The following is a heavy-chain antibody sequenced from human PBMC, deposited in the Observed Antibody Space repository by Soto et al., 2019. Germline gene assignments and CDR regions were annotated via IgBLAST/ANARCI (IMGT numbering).Heavy chain of an antibody. CDR2: ISYDGSNK. J-gene: IGHJ3*02. CDR3: ANSPSPVVLVPSKYAFDI. D-gene: IGHD6-6*01. V-gene: IGHV3-30*18. Sequence: PGGSLRLSCASSVFTFSSYGMHCVRHSPGKWLEWVAVISYDGSNKYYADSVKGRFTISRDNSKNTLYLQMNSLRAEDTAVYYCANSPSPVVLVPSKYAFDIWGQGTMVIVSS. CDR1: VFTFSSYG.